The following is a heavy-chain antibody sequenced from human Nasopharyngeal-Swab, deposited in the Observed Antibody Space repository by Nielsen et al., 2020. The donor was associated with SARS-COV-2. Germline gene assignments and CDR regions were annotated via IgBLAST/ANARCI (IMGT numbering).Heavy chain of an antibody. D-gene: IGHD1-26*01. CDR3: AKDKWELLTWGYYYYYGMDV. V-gene: IGHV3-23*01. CDR2: ISGSGGST. CDR1: GFTFSSYA. Sequence: GGSLRLSCAASGFTFSSYAMSWVRKAPGKGLEWVPAISGSGGSTYYADSVKGRFTISRDNSKNPRYLQMNSLMAEDTAVYYCAKDKWELLTWGYYYYYGMDVWGQGTTVTVSS. J-gene: IGHJ6*02.